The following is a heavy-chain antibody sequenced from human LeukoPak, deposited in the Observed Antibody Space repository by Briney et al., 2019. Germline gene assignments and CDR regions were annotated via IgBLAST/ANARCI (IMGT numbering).Heavy chain of an antibody. Sequence: ASVKVSCTASGYTFTGYYMHWVRQAPGQGLEWMGWINPNSGGTNYAQKFQGRVTMTRDTSISTAYMELSRLRSDDTAVYYCARVFSYGDYGMGGYYFDYWGQGTLVTVSS. V-gene: IGHV1-2*02. CDR2: INPNSGGT. D-gene: IGHD4-17*01. CDR1: GYTFTGYY. CDR3: ARVFSYGDYGMGGYYFDY. J-gene: IGHJ4*02.